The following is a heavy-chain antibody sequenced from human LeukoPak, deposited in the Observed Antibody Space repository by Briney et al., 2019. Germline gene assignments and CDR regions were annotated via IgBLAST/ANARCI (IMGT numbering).Heavy chain of an antibody. D-gene: IGHD6-19*01. CDR1: GFTFSSYA. J-gene: IGHJ4*02. V-gene: IGHV3-30-3*01. Sequence: GGSLRLSCAASGFTFSSYAMSWVRQAPGKGLEWVAVISYDGSNKYYADSVKGRFTISRDNSKNTLYLQMNSLRAEDTAVYYCASSGGWYDYWGQGTLVTVSS. CDR3: ASSGGWYDY. CDR2: ISYDGSNK.